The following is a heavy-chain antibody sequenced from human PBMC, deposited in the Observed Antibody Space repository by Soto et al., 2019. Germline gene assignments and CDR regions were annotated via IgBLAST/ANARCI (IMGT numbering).Heavy chain of an antibody. V-gene: IGHV3-30-3*01. CDR1: GFTFSSYA. D-gene: IGHD3-10*01. CDR2: ISYDGSNK. J-gene: IGHJ4*02. CDR3: AKEKGSGRSMAYYFDY. Sequence: LRLSCAASGFTFSSYAMHWVRQAPGKGLEWVAVISYDGSNKYYADSVKGRFTISRDNSKNTLYLQMNSLRAEDTAVYYCAKEKGSGRSMAYYFDYWGQGTLVTVSS.